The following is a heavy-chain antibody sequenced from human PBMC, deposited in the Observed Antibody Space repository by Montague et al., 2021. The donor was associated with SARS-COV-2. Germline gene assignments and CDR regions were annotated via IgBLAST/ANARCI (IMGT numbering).Heavy chain of an antibody. CDR1: DDSITSSTYY. Sequence: SETLSLTCADSDDSITSSTYYWAWIRQPPGKGLEWIGSFYYTGSTYYNPSLKSRVTMSVDTSKKHFSLNLNSVTAADTAVYYCARGRSGFFNPLDYWGQGTLVTVSS. CDR3: ARGRSGFFNPLDY. D-gene: IGHD3-3*01. J-gene: IGHJ4*02. CDR2: FYYTGST. V-gene: IGHV4-39*02.